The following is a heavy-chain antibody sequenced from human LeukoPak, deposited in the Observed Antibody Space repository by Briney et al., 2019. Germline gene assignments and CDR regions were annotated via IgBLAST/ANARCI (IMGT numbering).Heavy chain of an antibody. CDR2: ISSSSSYI. Sequence: GGSLRLSCAASGFTFSSHSMNWVRQAPGKGLEWVSSISSSSSYIYYADSVKGRFTISRDNAKNSLYLQMNSLRAEDTAVYYCARGYCRGGSCYSGDAFDIWGQGTMVTVSS. J-gene: IGHJ3*02. V-gene: IGHV3-21*01. CDR3: ARGYCRGGSCYSGDAFDI. CDR1: GFTFSSHS. D-gene: IGHD2-15*01.